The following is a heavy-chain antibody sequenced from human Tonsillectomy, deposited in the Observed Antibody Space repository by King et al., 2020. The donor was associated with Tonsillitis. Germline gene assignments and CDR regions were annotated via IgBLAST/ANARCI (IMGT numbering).Heavy chain of an antibody. J-gene: IGHJ6*02. CDR3: AKDAVTGVWSDYYGMDV. V-gene: IGHV3-23*04. CDR2: ISGSGRSA. CDR1: GFTFSSYA. D-gene: IGHD2-21*01. Sequence: VQLVQSGGGLVQPGGSLRLSCAASGFTFSSYAMSWVRQAPGKGLEWVSAISGSGRSAYYADSVKGRFTISRDNSKNTLYLQMNSLRAESTAVYYCAKDAVTGVWSDYYGMDVGGQGTTVTLSS.